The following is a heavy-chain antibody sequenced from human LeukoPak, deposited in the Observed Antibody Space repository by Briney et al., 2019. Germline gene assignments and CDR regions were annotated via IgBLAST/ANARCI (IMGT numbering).Heavy chain of an antibody. CDR2: ISASGSGT. D-gene: IGHD2-2*01. Sequence: GGSLRLSCGASGFTFNISAITWVRQAPGKGLEWVSSISASGSGTFYADSVKGGFAISRDNSRNMVFLLMNTLRAEDTAIYYCAKVTTDCSSTSCFLPYAFDFWGQGTMVAVSS. V-gene: IGHV3-23*01. CDR1: GFTFNISA. J-gene: IGHJ3*01. CDR3: AKVTTDCSSTSCFLPYAFDF.